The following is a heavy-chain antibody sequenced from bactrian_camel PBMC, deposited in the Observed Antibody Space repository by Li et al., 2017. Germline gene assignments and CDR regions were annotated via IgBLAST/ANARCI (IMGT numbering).Heavy chain of an antibody. CDR3: AAARTLTDWTRGRAD. CDR2: ISSGSEST. V-gene: IGHV3S53*01. Sequence: HVQLVESGGGLVQAGGSLRLSCAGSGSTSSSRWMGWFRQAPGKEREKVAAISSGSESTNYADSVKGRFTISRDDAKNTVYLQMNDLRPEDTATYTCAAARTLTDWTRGRADWGQGTQVTVS. J-gene: IGHJ4*01. CDR1: GSTSSSRW. D-gene: IGHD1*01.